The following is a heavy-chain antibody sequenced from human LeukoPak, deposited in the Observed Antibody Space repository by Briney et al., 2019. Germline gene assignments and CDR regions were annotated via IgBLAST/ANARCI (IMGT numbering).Heavy chain of an antibody. J-gene: IGHJ4*02. CDR3: ARFDTNLAYCGGDCYSTFDY. D-gene: IGHD2-21*02. CDR2: ISAYNGNT. CDR1: GYTFTSYG. V-gene: IGHV1-18*01. Sequence: ASVKVSCKASGYTFTSYGISWVRQAPGQGLEWMGWISAYNGNTNYAQKLQGRVTMTTDTSTSTAYMELRSLRSDDTAVYYCARFDTNLAYCGGDCYSTFDYWGQGTLVTVSS.